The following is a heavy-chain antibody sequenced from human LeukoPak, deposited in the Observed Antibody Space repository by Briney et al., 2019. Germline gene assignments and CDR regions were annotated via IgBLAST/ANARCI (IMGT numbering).Heavy chain of an antibody. CDR2: INSDGSST. V-gene: IGHV3-74*01. CDR1: GFTFSSYW. D-gene: IGHD7-27*01. CDR3: ARMGTLSDWFDP. Sequence: PGGSLRLSCAASGFTFSSYWIHWVRHAPGKGLVWVSRINSDGSSTSYADSVKGRFTISRDNAKNTLYLQMNSLRAEDTAVYYCARMGTLSDWFDPRGQGTLVTVSS. J-gene: IGHJ5*02.